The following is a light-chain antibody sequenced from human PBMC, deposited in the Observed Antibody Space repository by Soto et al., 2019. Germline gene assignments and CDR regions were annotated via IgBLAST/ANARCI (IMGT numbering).Light chain of an antibody. J-gene: IGLJ1*01. Sequence: QYALTQPACVSGSPGQSITISCTGTSSDVGAYDYVSWYQQHPGKAPKYLIYEVSNRPSGISDRFSGSKSGTTASLTISALQAEDEADYYCRSYTTTDPSAFGTGTKVTVL. CDR2: EVS. V-gene: IGLV2-14*01. CDR3: RSYTTTDPSA. CDR1: SSDVGAYDY.